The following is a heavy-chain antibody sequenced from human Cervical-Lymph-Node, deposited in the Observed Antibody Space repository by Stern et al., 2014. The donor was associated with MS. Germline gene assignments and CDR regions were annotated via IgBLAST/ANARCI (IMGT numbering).Heavy chain of an antibody. CDR2: INPSGGST. Sequence: AQLEESGAEVKTPGASVKLSCKASGYTFTSYYIHWVRQAPGQGLEWMGIINPSGGSTSYAQNFQGRVTVTRDTSTSTVYMELSSLRSEDTALYYCAREVAGHRLGMMDVWGQGTSVTVSS. J-gene: IGHJ6*02. CDR1: GYTFTSYY. CDR3: AREVAGHRLGMMDV. V-gene: IGHV1-46*01. D-gene: IGHD6-19*01.